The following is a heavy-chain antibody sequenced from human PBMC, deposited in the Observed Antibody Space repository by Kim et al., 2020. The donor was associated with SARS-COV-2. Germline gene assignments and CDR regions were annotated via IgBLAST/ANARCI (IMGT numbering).Heavy chain of an antibody. J-gene: IGHJ4*02. CDR1: GFTFSSYA. Sequence: RGSLRLSCAASGFTFSSYAMSWVRQAPGRGLEWVSAISGSGGRTYYADSVKGRFTISRDNSKNTLYLQMNSLRAEDTAVYYCAKVPAVAQTGYFDYWGQGTLVTVSS. D-gene: IGHD6-19*01. CDR2: ISGSGGRT. CDR3: AKVPAVAQTGYFDY. V-gene: IGHV3-23*01.